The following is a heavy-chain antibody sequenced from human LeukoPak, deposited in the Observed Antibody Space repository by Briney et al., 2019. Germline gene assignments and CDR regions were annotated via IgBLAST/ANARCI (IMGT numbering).Heavy chain of an antibody. D-gene: IGHD3-22*01. CDR1: GGSISSYY. J-gene: IGHJ3*02. Sequence: SGTLSLTCTVSGGSISSYYWSWIRQPPGKGLEWMGYIYYSGSTNYNPSLKSRVTISVDTSKNQLSLKLSSVTAADTAVYYCAGTYYYDSSALAGIWGEGTMVTVSS. CDR3: AGTYYYDSSALAGI. CDR2: IYYSGST. V-gene: IGHV4-59*01.